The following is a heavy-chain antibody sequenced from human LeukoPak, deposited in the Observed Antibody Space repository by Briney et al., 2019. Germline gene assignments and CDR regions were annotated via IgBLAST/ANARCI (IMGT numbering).Heavy chain of an antibody. V-gene: IGHV1-46*01. CDR1: GYTFTSCY. Sequence: ASVKVSCKASGYTFTSCYMHWVRQAPGQGLEWMGIINPSGGSTSYAQKFQGRVTMTRDTSTSTVYMELSSLRSEDTAVYYCARAPGKRESEGGSTSPYSFDYWGQGTLVTVSS. J-gene: IGHJ4*02. CDR3: ARAPGKRESEGGSTSPYSFDY. D-gene: IGHD2-2*01. CDR2: INPSGGST.